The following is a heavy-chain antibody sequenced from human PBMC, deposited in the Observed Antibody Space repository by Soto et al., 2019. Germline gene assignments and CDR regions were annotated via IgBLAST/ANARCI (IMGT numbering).Heavy chain of an antibody. J-gene: IGHJ5*01. CDR2: IYKSTTT. V-gene: IGHV4-30-4*01. D-gene: IGHD2-15*01. CDR1: GDSISTVDYF. Sequence: SATLSLTCSVSGDSISTVDYFWAWIRQPPGQALEYIGYIYKSTTTYYNPSFESRVAISLDTSKSQFSLNVTSVTAADTAVYFCAXGRYCLTGRCFPNWFDSWGQGTLVTVSS. CDR3: AXGRYCLTGRCFPNWFDS.